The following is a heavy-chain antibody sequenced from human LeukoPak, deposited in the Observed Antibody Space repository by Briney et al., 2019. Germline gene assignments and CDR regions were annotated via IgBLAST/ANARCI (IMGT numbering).Heavy chain of an antibody. CDR2: ISASGGST. J-gene: IGHJ3*02. Sequence: TGGSLRLSCAASGFTFRLYSMNWVRQAPGKGLEWVSGISASGGSTYYADSAKGRFSISRDNPNNMLYLQMNSLRAEDTAVYYCAKALGVLRAFDIWGQGTMVTVSS. V-gene: IGHV3-23*01. CDR3: AKALGVLRAFDI. CDR1: GFTFRLYS. D-gene: IGHD1-1*01.